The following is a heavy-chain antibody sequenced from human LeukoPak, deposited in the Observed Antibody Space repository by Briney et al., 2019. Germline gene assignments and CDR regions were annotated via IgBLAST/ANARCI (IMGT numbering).Heavy chain of an antibody. CDR2: IYTSGST. CDR1: GGSISSGSYY. V-gene: IGHV4-61*02. J-gene: IGHJ4*02. D-gene: IGHD3-10*01. CDR3: AREGDYYGSGSYEYYFDY. Sequence: SQTLSLTCTVSGGSISSGSYYWSWIRQPAGKGLEWIGRIYTSGSTNYNPSLKSRVTISVDTSKNQFSLKLSSVTAADTAVYYCAREGDYYGSGSYEYYFDYWGQGTLVTVSS.